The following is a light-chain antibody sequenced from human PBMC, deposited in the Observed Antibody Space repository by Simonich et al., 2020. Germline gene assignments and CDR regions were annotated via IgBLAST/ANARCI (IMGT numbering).Light chain of an antibody. CDR1: SSDVGSYNL. CDR2: EGS. J-gene: IGLJ2*01. Sequence: QSALTQPASVSGSPGQSITISCTGTSSDVGSYNLVSWYQQHPSKAPKIMVYEGSKRPSGVSNRFSGSKAGNPASLTISGLQAEDEADYYCCSYAGSSTVVFGGGTKLTVL. CDR3: CSYAGSSTVV. V-gene: IGLV2-23*01.